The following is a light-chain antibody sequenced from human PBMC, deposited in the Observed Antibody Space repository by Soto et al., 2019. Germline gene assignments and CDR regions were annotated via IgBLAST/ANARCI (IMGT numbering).Light chain of an antibody. V-gene: IGKV1-6*01. CDR3: LQEYDYPYT. CDR2: AAS. J-gene: IGKJ2*01. CDR1: QGIRDD. Sequence: AIQMTQSPSSLSASVGDRVTITCRASQGIRDDLAWYQQRPGEAPKLLLYAASNLQSGVPSRFSGSGSGTDFTLIISSLQPEDFATHYCLQEYDYPYTFGQGTKLESK.